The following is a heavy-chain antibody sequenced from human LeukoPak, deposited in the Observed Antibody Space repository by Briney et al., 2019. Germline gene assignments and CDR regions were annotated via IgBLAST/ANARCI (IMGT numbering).Heavy chain of an antibody. Sequence: PGGSLRLSCAASGFTFSSYEMNWVRQAPGKGLEWVSYISSSGSTIYYADSVKGRFTISRDNAKNSLYLQMNSLRAEDTAVNYCARTSSGWYDYWGQGTLVTVSS. CDR1: GFTFSSYE. D-gene: IGHD6-19*01. V-gene: IGHV3-48*03. J-gene: IGHJ4*02. CDR3: ARTSSGWYDY. CDR2: ISSSGSTI.